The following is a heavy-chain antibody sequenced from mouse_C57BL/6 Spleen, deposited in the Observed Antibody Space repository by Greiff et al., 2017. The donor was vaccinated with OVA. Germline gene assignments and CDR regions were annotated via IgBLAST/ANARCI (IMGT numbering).Heavy chain of an antibody. CDR1: GFTFSSYA. D-gene: IGHD2-1*01. J-gene: IGHJ3*01. CDR3: ARGGSTMAPWFAY. CDR2: ISDGGSYT. Sequence: EVQLVESGGGLVKPGGSLKLSCAASGFTFSSYAMSWVRQTPEKRLEWVATISDGGSYTYYPDNVKGRFTISRDNAKNNLYLQMSHLKSEDTAMYYCARGGSTMAPWFAYWGQGTLVTVSA. V-gene: IGHV5-4*01.